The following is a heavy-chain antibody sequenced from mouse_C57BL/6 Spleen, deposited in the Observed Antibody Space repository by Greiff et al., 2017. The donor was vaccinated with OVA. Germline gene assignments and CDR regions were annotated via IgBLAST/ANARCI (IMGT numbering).Heavy chain of an antibody. D-gene: IGHD1-1*01. V-gene: IGHV1-69*01. J-gene: IGHJ4*01. CDR1: GYTFTSYW. CDR3: ASSSYDAMDY. CDR2: IDPSDSYT. Sequence: QVQLQQSGAELVMPGASVKLSCKASGYTFTSYWMHWVKQRPGQGLEWIGEIDPSDSYTNYNQKFKGKSTLTVDKSSSTAYMQLSSLTSEDSAVYYCASSSYDAMDYWGQGTSVTVSS.